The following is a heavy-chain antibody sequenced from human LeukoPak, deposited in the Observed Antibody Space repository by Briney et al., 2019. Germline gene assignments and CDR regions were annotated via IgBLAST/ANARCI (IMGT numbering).Heavy chain of an antibody. Sequence: GASVKVSCKASGYTFTSYYMHWVRQAPGQGLEWMGIINPSGGSTSYAQKFQGRVTMTRDMSTSTVYMELSSLRSEDTAVYYCARDLLGYCSGGSCYSGWFDPWGQGTLVTVSS. J-gene: IGHJ5*02. CDR2: INPSGGST. V-gene: IGHV1-46*01. CDR3: ARDLLGYCSGGSCYSGWFDP. D-gene: IGHD2-15*01. CDR1: GYTFTSYY.